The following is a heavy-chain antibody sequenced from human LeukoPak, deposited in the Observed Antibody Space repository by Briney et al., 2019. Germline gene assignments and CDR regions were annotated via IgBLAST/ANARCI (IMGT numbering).Heavy chain of an antibody. CDR1: GFTFSSYA. Sequence: GGSLRLSCAASGFTFSSYAMSWVRQAPGKGLEWVSAISGSGGSTYYADSVKGRFTISRDNSNNTLYLQMNSLRVEATAIYYCAKDGRNLIMTTGTTSDYWGQGTLVTVSS. D-gene: IGHD4-11*01. V-gene: IGHV3-23*01. J-gene: IGHJ4*02. CDR2: ISGSGGST. CDR3: AKDGRNLIMTTGTTSDY.